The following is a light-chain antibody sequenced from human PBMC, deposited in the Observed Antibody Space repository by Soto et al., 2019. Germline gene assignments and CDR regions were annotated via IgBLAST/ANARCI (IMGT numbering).Light chain of an antibody. V-gene: IGKV3-15*01. CDR3: QQYDNWPLP. J-gene: IGKJ4*01. CDR1: KSISSN. Sequence: EIVMTQSPVTLSASPWERVTLSCMTNKSISSNLAWYQQKRGQAPRLLISGVSTRASGVPDRFSGSGSVADFTLTISSLQSEDFAVYYCQQYDNWPLPFGGGTNVDIK. CDR2: GVS.